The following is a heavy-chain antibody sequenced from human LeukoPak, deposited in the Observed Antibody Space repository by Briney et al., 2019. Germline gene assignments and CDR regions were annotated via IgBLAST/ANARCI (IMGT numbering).Heavy chain of an antibody. D-gene: IGHD2/OR15-2a*01. V-gene: IGHV4-59*04. CDR2: IFYSGST. CDR1: GFTFSSYE. Sequence: GSLRLSCAASGFTFSSYEMNWVRQPPGKGLEWIGTIFYSGSTYYNPSLKSRVTVSVDTSKNQFSLKLNSVTAADTAVYYCATQILLCHYYWGQGTLVTVSS. CDR3: ATQILLCHYY. J-gene: IGHJ4*02.